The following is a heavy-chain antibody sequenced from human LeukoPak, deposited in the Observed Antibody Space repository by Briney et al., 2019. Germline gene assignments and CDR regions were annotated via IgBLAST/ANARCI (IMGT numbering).Heavy chain of an antibody. CDR3: ARWPGALDAFDS. CDR2: ISTSSSTI. J-gene: IGHJ3*02. CDR1: VFTSSSHS. V-gene: IGHV3-48*01. Sequence: PGGSLRLSRAASVFTSSSHSMNWVRQAPGKGLEWVSYISTSSSTIYYADSVKGRFTISRDNAKNSLYLQMNSLRAEDMAVYYCARWPGALDAFDSWGQGTMVTVSS. D-gene: IGHD1-26*01.